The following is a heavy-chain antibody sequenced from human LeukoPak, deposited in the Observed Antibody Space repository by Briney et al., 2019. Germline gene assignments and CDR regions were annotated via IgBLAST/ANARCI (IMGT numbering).Heavy chain of an antibody. Sequence: GGSLRLSCVASGFTFSDHYMDWVRQAPGKGLEWVGRTRNKANSYTTEYAASVKGRFTISRDDSKNSLYLQMNSLKTEDTAVYYCAGGYDSSGYYLDDYYYYGMDVWGQGTTVTVSS. CDR3: AGGYDSSGYYLDDYYYYGMDV. CDR1: GFTFSDHY. D-gene: IGHD3-22*01. CDR2: TRNKANSYTT. V-gene: IGHV3-72*01. J-gene: IGHJ6*02.